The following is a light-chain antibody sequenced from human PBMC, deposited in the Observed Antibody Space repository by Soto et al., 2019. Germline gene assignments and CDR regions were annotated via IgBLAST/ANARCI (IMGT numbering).Light chain of an antibody. V-gene: IGLV8-61*01. CDR2: NTN. CDR1: SGSVSTNHY. Sequence: QTVVTQEPSFSVSPGGTVTLTCGLSSGSVSTNHYPSWYQQTPGQAPRTLIYNTNTRCSGVPVRVSGSILGNKAALTISGAQADDESDYYCVLYMGSGIAVFGGGTKLTVL. J-gene: IGLJ3*02. CDR3: VLYMGSGIAV.